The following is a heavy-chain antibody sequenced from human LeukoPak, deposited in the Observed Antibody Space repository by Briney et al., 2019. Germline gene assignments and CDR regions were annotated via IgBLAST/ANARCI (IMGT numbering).Heavy chain of an antibody. Sequence: GESLKISCKGSGYNFTSYWIGWVRQMPGKGLEWMGVIYPGDSESRYRPSFQGQVTFSADKSISTAYLQWNSLKASDTAMYYCARRDYYYDSSSGHQYFFDYWGQGTLVTVSS. V-gene: IGHV5-51*01. CDR3: ARRDYYYDSSSGHQYFFDY. D-gene: IGHD3-22*01. CDR2: IYPGDSES. CDR1: GYNFTSYW. J-gene: IGHJ4*02.